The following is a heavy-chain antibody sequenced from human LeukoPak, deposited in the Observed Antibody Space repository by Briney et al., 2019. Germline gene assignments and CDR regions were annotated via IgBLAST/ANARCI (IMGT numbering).Heavy chain of an antibody. CDR3: VRDGGSESPTRDY. J-gene: IGHJ4*02. Sequence: ASVKVSCKASGYAFCIYGISWVRQAPGQGLEWMAWISPYNGYTNYAQNLQARVTLTTDTSTSTAYMEMFSLRSDYTAVYYCVRDGGSESPTRDYWGQGTLVTVSS. CDR1: GYAFCIYG. V-gene: IGHV1-18*01. CDR2: ISPYNGYT. D-gene: IGHD3-16*01.